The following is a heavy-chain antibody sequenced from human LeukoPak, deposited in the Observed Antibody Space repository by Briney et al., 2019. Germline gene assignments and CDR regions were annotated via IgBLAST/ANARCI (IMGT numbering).Heavy chain of an antibody. D-gene: IGHD3-9*01. CDR1: GYTFTSYG. CDR3: ARVGVLRYFDWLPSSHYYYYMDV. J-gene: IGHJ6*03. CDR2: ISAYNGNT. Sequence: GASVKVSCKASGYTFTSYGISWVRQAPGQGLEWMGWISAYNGNTNYAQKLQGRVTMATDTSTSTAYMELRSLRSDDTAVYYCARVGVLRYFDWLPSSHYYYYMDVWGKGTTVTISS. V-gene: IGHV1-18*01.